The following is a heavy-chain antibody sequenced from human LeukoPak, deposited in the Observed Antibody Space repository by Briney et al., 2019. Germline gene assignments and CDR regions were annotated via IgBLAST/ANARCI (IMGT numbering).Heavy chain of an antibody. Sequence: GGSLRLSCAASGFTFSSYGMHWVRQAPGKGLEWVAVISYDGSNKYYADSVKGRFTISRDNSKNTLYLQTNSLRAEDTAVYYCAKEVFGVVIIGIDYWGQGTLVTVSS. V-gene: IGHV3-30*18. CDR1: GFTFSSYG. J-gene: IGHJ4*02. CDR3: AKEVFGVVIIGIDY. D-gene: IGHD3-3*01. CDR2: ISYDGSNK.